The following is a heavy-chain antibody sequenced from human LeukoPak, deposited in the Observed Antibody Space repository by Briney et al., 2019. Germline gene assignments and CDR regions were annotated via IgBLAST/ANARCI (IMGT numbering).Heavy chain of an antibody. CDR3: ARSRSYSYYYMDV. D-gene: IGHD3-10*01. CDR1: GFTFSTYT. V-gene: IGHV3-20*04. CDR2: INWNGGSI. Sequence: GGSLRLSCAASGFTFSTYTMNWVRQAPGKGLEWVSGINWNGGSIAYADSVKGRFTISRDNDKNSLYLQMNSLRAEDTALYYCARSRSYSYYYMDVWGKGTTVTVSS. J-gene: IGHJ6*03.